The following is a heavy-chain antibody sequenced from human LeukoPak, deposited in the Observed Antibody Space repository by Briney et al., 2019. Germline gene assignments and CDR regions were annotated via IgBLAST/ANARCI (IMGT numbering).Heavy chain of an antibody. V-gene: IGHV3-30-3*01. CDR1: GFTFSSYA. CDR3: AKHVYCGGGSCYHFDH. J-gene: IGHJ4*02. D-gene: IGHD2-15*01. CDR2: ISYDGSNK. Sequence: GRSLRLSCAASGFTFSSYAMHWVRQAPGKGLEWVAVISYDGSNKYYADSVKGRFTISRDNSKNTLYLQMNSLRAEDTAVYYCAKHVYCGGGSCYHFDHWGQGTLVTVSS.